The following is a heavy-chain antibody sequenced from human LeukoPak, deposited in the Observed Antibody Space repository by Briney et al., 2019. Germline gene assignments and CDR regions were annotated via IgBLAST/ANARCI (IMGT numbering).Heavy chain of an antibody. V-gene: IGHV3-23*01. Sequence: SCAASGFTFSSYAXSWVRQAPGKXXEWVSAISGSGGSTYYADSVKGRFTISRDNSKNTLYLQMNSLRAEDTAVYYCANAQQWLVRRYYFDYWGQGTLVTVSS. J-gene: IGHJ4*02. CDR2: ISGSGGST. CDR3: ANAQQWLVRRYYFDY. D-gene: IGHD6-19*01. CDR1: GFTFSSYA.